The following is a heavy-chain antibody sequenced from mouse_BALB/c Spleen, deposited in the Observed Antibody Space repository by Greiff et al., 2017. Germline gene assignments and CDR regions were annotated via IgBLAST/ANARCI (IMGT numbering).Heavy chain of an antibody. J-gene: IGHJ4*01. Sequence: EVNVVESGGGLVQPGGSLRLSCATSGFTFSDFYMEWVRQPPGKRLEWIAASRNKANDYTTEYSASVKGRFIVSRDTSQSILYLQMNALRAEDTAIYYCARDYGGYAMDYWGQGTSVTVSS. D-gene: IGHD1-1*02. CDR2: SRNKANDYTT. CDR1: GFTFSDFY. V-gene: IGHV7-1*02. CDR3: ARDYGGYAMDY.